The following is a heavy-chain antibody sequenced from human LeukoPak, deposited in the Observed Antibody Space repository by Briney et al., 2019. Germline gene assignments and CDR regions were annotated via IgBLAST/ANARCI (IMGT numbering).Heavy chain of an antibody. CDR1: GGSISSYY. CDR2: IYYSGST. D-gene: IGHD6-13*01. V-gene: IGHV4-59*01. Sequence: SETLSLTCTVSGGSISSYYWSWIRQPPGKGLEWIGYIYYSGSTNYNPSLKSRVTISVDTSKIQFSLKLSSVTAADTAVYYCARVRPSSSWEFYPWGQGTLVTVSS. J-gene: IGHJ5*02. CDR3: ARVRPSSSWEFYP.